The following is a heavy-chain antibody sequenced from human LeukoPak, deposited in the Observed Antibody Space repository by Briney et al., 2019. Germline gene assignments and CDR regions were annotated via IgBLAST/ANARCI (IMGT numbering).Heavy chain of an antibody. J-gene: IGHJ4*02. D-gene: IGHD3-10*01. CDR3: ASLYYGSGSFDY. CDR1: GGSISSPKW. CDR2: IYYSGST. V-gene: IGHV4-4*02. Sequence: SETLSLTCAVSGGSISSPKWWSWVRQPPGKGLEWIGYIYYSGSTNYNPSLKSRVTISVDTSKNQFSLKLTSVTAADTAVYYCASLYYGSGSFDYWGQGTLVTVSS.